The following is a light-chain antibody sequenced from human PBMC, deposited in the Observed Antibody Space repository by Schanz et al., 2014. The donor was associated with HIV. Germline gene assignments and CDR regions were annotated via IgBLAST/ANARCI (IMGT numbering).Light chain of an antibody. V-gene: IGLV2-8*01. Sequence: QSALTQPPSASGSPGQSVTLSCTGTSSDVGDYNYVSWYQQHPGKAPKIMIYEVSKRPSGVPARFSGSKSGNTASLTISGLQAEDEADYYCCSYTTTSTYVFGAGTKLTVL. CDR1: SSDVGDYNY. CDR2: EVS. J-gene: IGLJ1*01. CDR3: CSYTTTSTYV.